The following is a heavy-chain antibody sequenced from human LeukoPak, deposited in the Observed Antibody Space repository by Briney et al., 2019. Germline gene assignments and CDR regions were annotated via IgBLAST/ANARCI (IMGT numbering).Heavy chain of an antibody. V-gene: IGHV3-30*18. CDR3: AKDQVGATILFGY. D-gene: IGHD1-26*01. CDR2: ISYDGSNK. J-gene: IGHJ4*02. Sequence: GGSLRLSCAASGFTFSSYGMHWVRQAPGKGLEWVAVISYDGSNKYYADSVKGRFTISRDNSKNTLYLQMNSLRAEDTAVYYCAKDQVGATILFGYWGQGTLVTVSS. CDR1: GFTFSSYG.